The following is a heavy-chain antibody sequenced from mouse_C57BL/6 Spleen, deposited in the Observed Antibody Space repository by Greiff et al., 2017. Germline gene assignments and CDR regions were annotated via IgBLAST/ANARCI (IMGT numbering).Heavy chain of an antibody. CDR1: GYTFTSYW. CDR3: ARTYSNYENAMDY. V-gene: IGHV1-7*01. J-gene: IGHJ4*01. CDR2: INPSSGYT. D-gene: IGHD2-5*01. Sequence: QVQLQQSGAELAKPGASVKLSCKASGYTFTSYWMHWVKQRPGQGLEWIGYINPSSGYTKYNQKFKDKATLTADKSSSTAYMQLSSLTYEDSAVYYCARTYSNYENAMDYWGQGTSVTVSS.